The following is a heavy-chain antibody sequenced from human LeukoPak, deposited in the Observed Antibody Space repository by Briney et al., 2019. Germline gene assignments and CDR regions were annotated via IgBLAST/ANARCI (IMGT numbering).Heavy chain of an antibody. J-gene: IGHJ4*02. CDR3: ASHSSSWYGFDY. Sequence: GGSLRLSCAASGFTFSTHAMSWVRQAPGKGLEWVSVIYSGGSTYYADPVKGRFTISRDNSKNTLYLQMNSLRAEDTAVYYCASHSSSWYGFDYWGQGTLVTVSS. CDR1: GFTFSTHA. V-gene: IGHV3-53*01. D-gene: IGHD6-13*01. CDR2: IYSGGST.